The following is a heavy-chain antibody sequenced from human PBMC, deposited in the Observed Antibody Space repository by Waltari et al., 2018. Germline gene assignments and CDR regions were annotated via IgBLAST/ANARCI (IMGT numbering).Heavy chain of an antibody. Sequence: QVQLQESGPGLVKPSETLSLTCVVPGYPIISDSWGGGIRQPPGKGLEWIGSIHYGGTTYFNPSLKSRVTMSVDTSKNQFSLKLTSVTAADTAVYYCARGYTTTWYGVGLWGQGTLVTVSS. CDR2: IHYGGTT. D-gene: IGHD6-13*01. CDR3: ARGYTTTWYGVGL. J-gene: IGHJ4*02. CDR1: GYPIISDSW. V-gene: IGHV4-38-2*01.